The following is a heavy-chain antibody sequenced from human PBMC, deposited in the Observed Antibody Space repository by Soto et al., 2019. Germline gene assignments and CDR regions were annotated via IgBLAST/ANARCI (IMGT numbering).Heavy chain of an antibody. J-gene: IGHJ6*02. Sequence: QVQLQESGPGLVKPSGTLSLTCSVSGSSISSSYWWSWVRQPPGKGLEWIGEIYPSGNTNYSPSLKSRVNIAVDKAKNQFSLKVKSVTAADTAVYYCARAVAWSSYAMHYHYSAMGVWGQGTTVIVSS. CDR2: IYPSGNT. CDR1: GSSISSSYW. CDR3: ARAVAWSSYAMHYHYSAMGV. V-gene: IGHV4-4*02. D-gene: IGHD3-3*01.